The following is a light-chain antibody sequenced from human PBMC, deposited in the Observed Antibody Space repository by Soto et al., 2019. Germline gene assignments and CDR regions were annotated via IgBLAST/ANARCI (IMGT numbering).Light chain of an antibody. CDR1: QSISSY. CDR3: QQYGDRPRT. CDR2: AAS. V-gene: IGKV1-39*01. Sequence: DIQITQSPSSLSASLGERATLTCRASQSISSYLNWYQQQPGKATQLLIYAASSLQSGVPSRFSGSGSGTEFTLTISSLESEDFAVYFCQQYGDRPRTFGQGTKVDNK. J-gene: IGKJ1*01.